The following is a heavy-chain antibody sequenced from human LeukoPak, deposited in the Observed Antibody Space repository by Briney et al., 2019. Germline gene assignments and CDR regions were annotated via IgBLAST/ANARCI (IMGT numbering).Heavy chain of an antibody. D-gene: IGHD2-2*01. J-gene: IGHJ4*02. CDR1: GYNFNSYW. CDR2: IYPGDSDT. Sequence: RGESLKISCKGSGYNFNSYWIGWVRQMPGKGLEWVGTIYPGDSDTRYSPSFQGQVTISADKSISTAYLKCSSLKASHTAVYYRARQGLAGSSTYSAPFDYWGQGTLVTVST. V-gene: IGHV5-51*01. CDR3: ARQGLAGSSTYSAPFDY.